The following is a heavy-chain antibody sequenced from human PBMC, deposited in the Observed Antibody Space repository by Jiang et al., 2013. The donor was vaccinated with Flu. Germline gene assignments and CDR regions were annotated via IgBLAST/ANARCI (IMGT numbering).Heavy chain of an antibody. CDR1: GFTFKNYG. D-gene: IGHD1-1*01. V-gene: IGHV3-33*01. J-gene: IGHJ4*02. CDR3: ARDRGSDDPIDY. CDR2: IWHDGKIE. Sequence: VQLVESGGGVVQPGRSLRLSCAASGFTFKNYGMHWVRQAPGKGLEWVAVIWHDGKIEYYADSVKGRFTISRDNSKSTLYLQMNSLRFDDTAVYYCARDRGSDDPIDYWGQGTLVSVSS.